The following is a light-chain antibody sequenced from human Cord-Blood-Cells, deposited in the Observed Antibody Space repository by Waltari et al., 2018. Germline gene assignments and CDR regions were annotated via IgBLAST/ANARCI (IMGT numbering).Light chain of an antibody. V-gene: IGLV2-14*03. CDR2: DVS. J-gene: IGLJ3*02. CDR1: SSDVGGYNY. CDR3: SSYTSSSTRV. Sequence: QSALTQPASVSGSPGQSITISCTGTSSDVGGYNYVSWYQKHPGKAPKPRIYDVSNRPSGVSNRFSASKSGNTSSLTISGLQAEDEADYYCSSYTSSSTRVFGGGTKLTVL.